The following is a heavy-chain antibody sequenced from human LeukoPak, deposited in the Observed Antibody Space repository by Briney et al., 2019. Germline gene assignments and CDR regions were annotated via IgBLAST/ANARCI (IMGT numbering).Heavy chain of an antibody. Sequence: ASVKVSCKASGYTFTSYSLHWVRQAPGQRLEWMGWINVGNGDTKYSQKFQGRVTITRDTSASTVYMELSGLRSEDTAVYYCARSIAATDNTYWGQGTLVTVSP. CDR1: GYTFTSYS. D-gene: IGHD6-13*01. CDR2: INVGNGDT. CDR3: ARSIAATDNTY. V-gene: IGHV1-3*01. J-gene: IGHJ4*02.